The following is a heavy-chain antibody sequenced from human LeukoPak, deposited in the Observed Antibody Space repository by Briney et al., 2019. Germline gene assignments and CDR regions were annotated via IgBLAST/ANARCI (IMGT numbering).Heavy chain of an antibody. J-gene: IGHJ6*03. Sequence: GGALRLSCAASGFTFISYWMSWVRQAPGKGLEWVANIKQDGSEKYYVDSVKGRFTISIDNAKNSLYLQMNSLRAEDTAVYYCASLDIDYSYYYYMHVWGKGTTVTVSS. CDR1: GFTFISYW. D-gene: IGHD4-11*01. V-gene: IGHV3-7*01. CDR2: IKQDGSEK. CDR3: ASLDIDYSYYYYMHV.